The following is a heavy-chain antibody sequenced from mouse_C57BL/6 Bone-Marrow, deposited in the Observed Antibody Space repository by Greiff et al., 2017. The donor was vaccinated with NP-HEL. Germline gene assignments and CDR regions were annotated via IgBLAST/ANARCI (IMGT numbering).Heavy chain of an antibody. Sequence: VQLQQSGAELVRPGASVKLSCKASGYTFTDYYINWVKQRPGQGLEWIARIYPGSGNTYYNEKFKGKATLTAEKSSSTAYMQLSSLTSEDSAVYFCARSTVVYFDYWGQGTTLTVSS. D-gene: IGHD1-1*01. CDR1: GYTFTDYY. J-gene: IGHJ2*01. V-gene: IGHV1-76*01. CDR3: ARSTVVYFDY. CDR2: IYPGSGNT.